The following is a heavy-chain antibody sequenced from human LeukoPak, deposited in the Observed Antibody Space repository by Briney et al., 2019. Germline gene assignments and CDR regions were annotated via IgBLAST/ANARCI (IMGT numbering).Heavy chain of an antibody. CDR2: IYYSGST. V-gene: IGHV4-59*01. D-gene: IGHD3-10*01. CDR1: GGSISGYY. Sequence: SETLSLTCTVSGGSISGYYWSWIRQPPGKGLEWSGYIYYSGSTNYNPSLMSRVTISIDTSKNQFSLKLSSVTAADTAVYYCARDLGYYGSGGSDWFDPWGQGTLVTVSS. J-gene: IGHJ5*02. CDR3: ARDLGYYGSGGSDWFDP.